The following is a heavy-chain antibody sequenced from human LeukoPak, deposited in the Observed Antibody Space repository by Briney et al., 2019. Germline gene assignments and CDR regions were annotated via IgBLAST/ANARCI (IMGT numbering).Heavy chain of an antibody. CDR2: IWYDGSNK. D-gene: IGHD5-12*01. CDR3: AKSPAEGGATISYFDY. J-gene: IGHJ4*02. Sequence: GGSLRLSCAASGLTFSSYGMHWVRQAPGKGLEWVAVIWYDGSNKYYADSVKGRFTISRDNSKNTLYLQMNSLRAEDTAVYYCAKSPAEGGATISYFDYWGQGTLVTDSS. CDR1: GLTFSSYG. V-gene: IGHV3-33*06.